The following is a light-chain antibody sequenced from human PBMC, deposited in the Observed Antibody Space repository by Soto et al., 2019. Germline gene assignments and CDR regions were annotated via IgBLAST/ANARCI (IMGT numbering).Light chain of an antibody. CDR1: SSDVGGYNY. CDR3: SSCTSTNTLV. V-gene: IGLV2-14*03. J-gene: IGLJ2*01. Sequence: QSVLTQPASVSGSPGQSITISCTGTSSDVGGYNYVSWYQQHPDKAPQLMIFDVSNRPSGISDRFSGSKSGNTASLTISGLQAEDEADYYCSSCTSTNTLVFGGGTKVTVL. CDR2: DVS.